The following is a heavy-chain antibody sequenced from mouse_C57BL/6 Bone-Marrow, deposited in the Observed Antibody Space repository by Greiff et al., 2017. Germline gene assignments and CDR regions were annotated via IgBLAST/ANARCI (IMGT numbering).Heavy chain of an antibody. D-gene: IGHD1-3*01. J-gene: IGHJ2*01. V-gene: IGHV1-52*01. CDR2: IAPSDSET. Sequence: VQLQQPGAELVRPGSSVKLSCKASGSTFTSYWMHWVKQRPIQGLEWIGNIAPSDSETHYNQKFKDKATLTVDKSTSTAYMQRSSLTSEDAAVYDGARAPVAHFDYWGKGTTLTVSS. CDR1: GSTFTSYW. CDR3: ARAPVAHFDY.